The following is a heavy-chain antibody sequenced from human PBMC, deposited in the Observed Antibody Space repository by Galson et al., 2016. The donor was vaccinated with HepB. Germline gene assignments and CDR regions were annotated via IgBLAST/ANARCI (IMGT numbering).Heavy chain of an antibody. Sequence: SLRLSCAASGFSFTNTWMNWVRQAPGKGLEWVGRIKSRSDGGAIEYAAPVKGRFTIARDDSKNTLYLQMNSLKTEDTALYYCTTDLGAPRRSSGSSGYYYGPRGYWGEGTPVTVSS. V-gene: IGHV3-15*07. CDR2: IKSRSDGGAI. D-gene: IGHD3-22*01. CDR1: GFSFTNTW. J-gene: IGHJ4*02. CDR3: TTDLGAPRRSSGSSGYYYGPRGY.